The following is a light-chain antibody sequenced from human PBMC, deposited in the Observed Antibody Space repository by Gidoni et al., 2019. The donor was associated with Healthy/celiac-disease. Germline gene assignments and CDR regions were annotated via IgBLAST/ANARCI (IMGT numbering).Light chain of an antibody. CDR1: SSDVGGYNY. J-gene: IGLJ2*01. CDR3: SSYTSSSTLMV. Sequence: QSALTQPASASGSPGQSITILCTGTSSDVGGYNYVSWSQQHPGKAPKLMIYEVSNRPSGVSNRFSGSKSGNTASLTISGLQAEAEADYYCSSYTSSSTLMVFGGGTKLAVL. V-gene: IGLV2-14*01. CDR2: EVS.